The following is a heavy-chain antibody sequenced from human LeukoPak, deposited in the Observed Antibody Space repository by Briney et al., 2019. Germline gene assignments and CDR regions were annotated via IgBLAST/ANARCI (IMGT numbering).Heavy chain of an antibody. CDR2: VNNNNNP. CDR1: GFSLSYYA. V-gene: IGHV3-23*05. D-gene: IGHD6-19*01. J-gene: IGHJ5*02. CDR3: AKDHPSSGWPAFEP. Sequence: QPGGSLRLXCAASGFSLSYYAMSWVRQAPGKELEWVASVNNNNNPYYADSVRGRLTISRDTSTNTVYLQMNNLRAGDTAIYYCAKDHPSSGWPAFEPWGQGTLVTVSS.